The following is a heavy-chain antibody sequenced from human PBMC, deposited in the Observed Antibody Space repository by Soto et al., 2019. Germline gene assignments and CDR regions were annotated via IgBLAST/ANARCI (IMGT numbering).Heavy chain of an antibody. Sequence: QVQLQESGPGLVRPSETLSLTCTVSGGSITSYYWRWLRQSPGKGLEWIGYISYSGSTKYNPSLRSRVTVSVDTYKSRISLKLCAVTAADTATYLCATIDYRDRTGLYFDLWGRGTLVAVSS. CDR2: ISYSGST. J-gene: IGHJ2*01. CDR1: GGSITSYY. V-gene: IGHV4-59*01. D-gene: IGHD5-12*01. CDR3: ATIDYRDRTGLYFDL.